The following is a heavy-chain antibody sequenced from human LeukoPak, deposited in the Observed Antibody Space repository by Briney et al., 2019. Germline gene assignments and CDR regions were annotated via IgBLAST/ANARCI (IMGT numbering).Heavy chain of an antibody. CDR3: ARDSGTSGEVKFDP. CDR1: GGSISSYY. J-gene: IGHJ5*02. CDR2: IYDSGST. Sequence: SSETLSLTCTVSGGSISSYYWSWIRQPPGKGLEWIGLIYDSGSTNYNSSLKSRVTISVDTSKNQISLKLKSVTAADTAVYYCARDSGTSGEVKFDPWGQGALVTVSS. V-gene: IGHV4-59*12. D-gene: IGHD3-10*01.